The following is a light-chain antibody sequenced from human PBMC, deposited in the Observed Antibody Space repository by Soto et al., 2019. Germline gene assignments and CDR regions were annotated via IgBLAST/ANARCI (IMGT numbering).Light chain of an antibody. CDR3: QQYGISIT. J-gene: IGKJ4*01. CDR1: QSISNRY. V-gene: IGKV3-20*01. CDR2: GTS. Sequence: EIVLTQSPGSLSLSPGERVTLSCRASQSISNRYLAWSQHRPGQAPRLLIYGTSSRASGVPDRFSASGAGTDFILTISRLEPEDFAIYYCQQYGISITFGGGTKVEIK.